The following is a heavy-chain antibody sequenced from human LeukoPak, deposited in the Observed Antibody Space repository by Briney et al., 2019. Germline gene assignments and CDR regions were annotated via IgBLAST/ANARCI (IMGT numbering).Heavy chain of an antibody. CDR2: VYYGRSP. CDR3: ARSSGTGTFSY. Sequence: SETLSLTCTVSGDSISRSTYYWAWIRQPPGKGLEWVGSVYYGRSPYFNPSLESRATISVDTSKNHFSLKMSSVTAADTAVYYCARSSGTGTFSYWGQGTLVTVSS. V-gene: IGHV4-39*02. CDR1: GDSISRSTYY. J-gene: IGHJ4*02. D-gene: IGHD6-25*01.